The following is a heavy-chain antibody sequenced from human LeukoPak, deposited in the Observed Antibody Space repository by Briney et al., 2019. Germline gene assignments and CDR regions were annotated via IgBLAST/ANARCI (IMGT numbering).Heavy chain of an antibody. CDR1: GGSISSYY. V-gene: IGHV4-59*01. J-gene: IGHJ5*02. CDR2: IYHSGST. Sequence: SETLSLTCTVSGGSISSYYWSWIRQPPGKGLEWIGYIYHSGSTNYNPSLKSRVTISVDTSKNQFSLKLSSVTAADTAVYYCARDRGSNSSSWYGWFDPWGQGTLVTVSS. CDR3: ARDRGSNSSSWYGWFDP. D-gene: IGHD6-13*01.